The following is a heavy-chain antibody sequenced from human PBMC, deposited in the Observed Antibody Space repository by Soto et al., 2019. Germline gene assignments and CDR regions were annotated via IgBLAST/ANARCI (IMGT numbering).Heavy chain of an antibody. D-gene: IGHD3-3*01. CDR3: ARGISRITIFGVVYYYYGMDV. CDR1: GGSFSGYY. V-gene: IGHV4-34*01. Sequence: SETLSLTCAVYGGSFSGYYWSWIRQPPGKGLEWIGEINHIGSTNYNPSLKSRVTISVDTSKNQFSLKLSSVTAADTAVYYCARGISRITIFGVVYYYYGMDVWGQGTTVTVSS. CDR2: INHIGST. J-gene: IGHJ6*02.